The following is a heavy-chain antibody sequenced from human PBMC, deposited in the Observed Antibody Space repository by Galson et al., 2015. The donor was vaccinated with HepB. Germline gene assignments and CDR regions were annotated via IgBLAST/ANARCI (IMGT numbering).Heavy chain of an antibody. CDR3: ALSSGADFDY. D-gene: IGHD3-22*01. J-gene: IGHJ4*02. Sequence: SVKLSCKASGYTFTGYYMHWVRQAPGQGLEWMGWINPNSGGTNYAQKFQGRVTITRDTSISTAYMELNRLRADDTAVYYCALSSGADFDYWGQGTLVTVSS. CDR1: GYTFTGYY. CDR2: INPNSGGT. V-gene: IGHV1-2*02.